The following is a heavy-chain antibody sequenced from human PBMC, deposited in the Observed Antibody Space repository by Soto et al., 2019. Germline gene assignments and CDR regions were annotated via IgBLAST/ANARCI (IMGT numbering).Heavy chain of an antibody. D-gene: IGHD3-16*02. CDR3: TTEGLGELSLYGGAFDI. J-gene: IGHJ3*02. V-gene: IGHV3-15*01. CDR1: GFTFSNAW. Sequence: GGSLRLSCAASGFTFSNAWMSWVRQAPGKGLEWVGRIKSKTDGGTTDYAAPVKGRFTISRDDSKNTLYLQMNSLKTEDTAVYYCTTEGLGELSLYGGAFDIWGQGTMVTVSS. CDR2: IKSKTDGGTT.